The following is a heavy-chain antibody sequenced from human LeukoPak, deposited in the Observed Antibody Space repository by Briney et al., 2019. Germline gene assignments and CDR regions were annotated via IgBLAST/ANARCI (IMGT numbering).Heavy chain of an antibody. CDR2: ISGGGGST. CDR1: GFSFSSYA. CDR3: AKHHFGSGGNIDS. J-gene: IGHJ4*02. Sequence: GGSLRLSCAASGFSFSSYAMSWVRQAPGKGLEWVSAISGGGGSTYYADAVKGRFTISRDNSRDTLYLEMSSLRAEDTAVYYCAKHHFGSGGNIDSWGQGTLVTVSS. V-gene: IGHV3-23*01. D-gene: IGHD3-10*01.